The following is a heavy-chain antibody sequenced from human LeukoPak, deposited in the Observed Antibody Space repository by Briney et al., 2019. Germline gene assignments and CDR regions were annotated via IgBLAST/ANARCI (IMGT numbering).Heavy chain of an antibody. Sequence: PSETLSLTCDVSGGSVTSTNWWTWVRQPPGKGLEWIGEVHLDGRTNYNPSLKSRLIMSVDLPENHISLKLTSVTAADTAVYFCARLILGATFSFDYWGLGTLVTVSS. V-gene: IGHV4-4*02. D-gene: IGHD1-26*01. J-gene: IGHJ4*02. CDR2: VHLDGRT. CDR3: ARLILGATFSFDY. CDR1: GGSVTSTNW.